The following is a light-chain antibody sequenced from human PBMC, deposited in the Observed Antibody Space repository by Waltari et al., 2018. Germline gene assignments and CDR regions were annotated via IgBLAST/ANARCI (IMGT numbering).Light chain of an antibody. Sequence: QSALTQPPSASGSPGQSVTISCTGTSSDVGGYNYVSWYQQHPGKAPKLMIYEVSRRPSGVPGRFSGSKSVNTASLTVSGLRAEDEADYYCSSYAGNNNVVFGGGTKLTVL. CDR2: EVS. CDR3: SSYAGNNNVV. V-gene: IGLV2-8*01. CDR1: SSDVGGYNY. J-gene: IGLJ2*01.